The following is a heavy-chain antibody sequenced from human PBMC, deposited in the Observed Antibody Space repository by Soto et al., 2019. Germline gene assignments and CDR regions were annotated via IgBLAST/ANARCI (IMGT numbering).Heavy chain of an antibody. V-gene: IGHV3-23*01. D-gene: IGHD3-10*01. CDR2: IDGSGATT. CDR3: AKNSGWFDS. Sequence: GGSLTVCWASSGFTFSSNDMTWFRQAPGKGLEWVSTIDGSGATTYYADFAERRFTVSXXXXXXTXQXQXXXXRADDTALYHGAKNSGWFDSWGQGTLVTVSS. J-gene: IGHJ5*01. CDR1: GFTFSSND.